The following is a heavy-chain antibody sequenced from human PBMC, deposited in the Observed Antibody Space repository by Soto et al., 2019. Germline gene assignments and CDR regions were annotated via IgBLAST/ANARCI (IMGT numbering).Heavy chain of an antibody. CDR2: IIPIFGTA. Sequence: QVQLVQSGAEVKKPGSSVKVSCKASGGTFSSYAISWVRQAPGQGLEWMGGIIPIFGTANYAQKFQGRVTITADESTSTAYMELSSLRSEDTAVYYCARAPCITIFGVVTPYCWFDPWGQGTLVTVSS. CDR1: GGTFSSYA. CDR3: ARAPCITIFGVVTPYCWFDP. V-gene: IGHV1-69*01. J-gene: IGHJ5*02. D-gene: IGHD3-3*01.